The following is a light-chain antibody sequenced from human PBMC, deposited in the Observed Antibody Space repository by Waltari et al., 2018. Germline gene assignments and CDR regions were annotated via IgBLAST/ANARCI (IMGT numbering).Light chain of an antibody. CDR1: QSVGRS. J-gene: IGKJ1*01. Sequence: EVLLTQSPGTLSLSPGERATLSCRASQSVGRSLAWYQQKPGQAPRLLIYGASTRFTGIPDRFCGRGSGTDFSLTISRLEPEDFAVYYCQHYVRLPATFGQGTTVEIK. V-gene: IGKV3-20*01. CDR2: GAS. CDR3: QHYVRLPAT.